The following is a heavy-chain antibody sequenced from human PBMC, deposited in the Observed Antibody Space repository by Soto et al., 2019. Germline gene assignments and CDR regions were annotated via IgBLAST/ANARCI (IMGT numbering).Heavy chain of an antibody. CDR2: ISGSGYTSDGGPTI. J-gene: IGHJ1*01. Sequence: EVQLVESGGGSVQPGGSLRLSCAASGFIFSSFEMIWVRQAPGKGLEWVSYISGSGYTSDGGPTIHYADSVKGRFTISRNNAKNSLYLQMNSLRVEDTAVYYCARVSQSFIEYFQHWGRGTLVTVSS. CDR1: GFIFSSFE. CDR3: ARVSQSFIEYFQH. D-gene: IGHD3-16*02. V-gene: IGHV3-48*03.